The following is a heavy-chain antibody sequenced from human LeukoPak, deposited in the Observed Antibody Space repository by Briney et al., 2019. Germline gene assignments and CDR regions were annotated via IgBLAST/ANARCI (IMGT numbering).Heavy chain of an antibody. CDR1: GGSISSSNW. Sequence: SETLSLTCAVSGGSISSSNWWSWVRQPPGKGLEWIGEIYHSGSTSYNPSLKSRVTISVDKSKNRFSLKLNSVTAADTAVYYCARGETGTTFGGGMNWFDPWGQGTLVTVSS. CDR2: IYHSGST. J-gene: IGHJ5*02. D-gene: IGHD3-16*01. V-gene: IGHV4-4*02. CDR3: ARGETGTTFGGGMNWFDP.